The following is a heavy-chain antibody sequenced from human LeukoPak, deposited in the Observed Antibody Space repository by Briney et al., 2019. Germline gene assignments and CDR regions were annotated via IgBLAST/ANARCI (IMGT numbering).Heavy chain of an antibody. V-gene: IGHV3-21*01. J-gene: IGHJ4*02. CDR1: GFTFSSYS. D-gene: IGHD3-3*01. CDR2: ISSSSSYI. CDR3: ARSFKYYDFWCGYLSYFDY. Sequence: GGSLRLSCAASGFTFSSYSMNWVRQAPGKGLEWVSSISSSSSYIYYADSVKGRFTISRDNAKNSLYLQMNSLRAEDTAVYYCARSFKYYDFWCGYLSYFDYWGQGTLVTVSS.